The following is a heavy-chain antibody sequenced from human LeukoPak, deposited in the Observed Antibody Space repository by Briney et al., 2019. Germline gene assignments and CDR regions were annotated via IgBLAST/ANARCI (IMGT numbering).Heavy chain of an antibody. V-gene: IGHV3-74*01. D-gene: IGHD6-13*01. Sequence: PGGSLRLSWAASGFTFSSYWMHWVRQAPGKGLLWVSRINSDGSSTSYADSVKGRFTISRDNAKNTLYLQMNSLRAEDTAVYYCARRIAAAAAPYYLDYWGQGTLVTVSS. CDR1: GFTFSSYW. J-gene: IGHJ4*02. CDR2: INSDGSST. CDR3: ARRIAAAAAPYYLDY.